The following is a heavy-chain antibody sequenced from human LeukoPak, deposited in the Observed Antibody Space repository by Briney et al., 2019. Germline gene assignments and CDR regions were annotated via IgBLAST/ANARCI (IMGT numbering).Heavy chain of an antibody. CDR1: GGSFSGYY. D-gene: IGHD2-8*01. CDR3: ARGRYCPNGVCPDYYYYMDV. CDR2: INHSGST. Sequence: SETLSLTCAVYGGSFSGYYWSRIRQPPGKGLEWIGEINHSGSTNYNPSLKSRVTISVDTSKNQFSLKLSSVTAADTAVYYCARGRYCPNGVCPDYYYYMDVWGKGTTVTVSS. J-gene: IGHJ6*03. V-gene: IGHV4-34*01.